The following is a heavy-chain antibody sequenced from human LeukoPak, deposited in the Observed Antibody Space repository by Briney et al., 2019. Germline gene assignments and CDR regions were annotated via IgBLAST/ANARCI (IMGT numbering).Heavy chain of an antibody. D-gene: IGHD1-26*01. V-gene: IGHV3-21*01. CDR3: ARDLIRRAYSGSYDN. CDR1: GFTFSSYS. Sequence: GGSLRLSCAASGFTFSSYSMNWVRQAPGKGLEWVSSISSSSSYIYYADSVKGRFTISRDNAKNSLYLQMNSLRAEDTAVYYCARDLIRRAYSGSYDNWGQGTLVTVSS. CDR2: ISSSSSYI. J-gene: IGHJ4*02.